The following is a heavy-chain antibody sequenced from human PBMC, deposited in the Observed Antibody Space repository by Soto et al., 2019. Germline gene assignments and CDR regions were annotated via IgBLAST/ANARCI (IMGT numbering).Heavy chain of an antibody. CDR3: AHRILRTVFGLVTTTAIYFDF. Sequence: QITLNESGPTVVKPAETLTLTCTFSGFSLTTSGVGVGWIRQSPGKAPEWLALSYWDDDKRYSASLKGRLTINKATSKNQVVLTMASVDPADAATYYCAHRILRTVFGLVTTTAIYFDFWGQGTPVVVSS. J-gene: IGHJ4*02. V-gene: IGHV2-5*02. D-gene: IGHD3-3*01. CDR2: SYWDDDK. CDR1: GFSLTTSGVG.